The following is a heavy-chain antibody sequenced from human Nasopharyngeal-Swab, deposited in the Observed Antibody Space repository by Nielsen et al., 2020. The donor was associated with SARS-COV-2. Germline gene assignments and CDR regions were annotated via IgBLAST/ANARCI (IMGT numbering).Heavy chain of an antibody. CDR2: ISGSGGST. D-gene: IGHD2-2*01. J-gene: IGHJ4*02. CDR3: AKGGYCSSTSCKDFFDY. V-gene: IGHV3-23*01. Sequence: WIRQPPGKGLEWVSGISGSGGSTSYADSVKGQFTISRDNSKNTLYVQMNSLRAEDTAVYYCAKGGYCSSTSCKDFFDYWGQGTLVTVSS.